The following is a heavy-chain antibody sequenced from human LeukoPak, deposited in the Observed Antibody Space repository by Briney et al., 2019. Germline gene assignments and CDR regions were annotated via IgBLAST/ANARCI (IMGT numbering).Heavy chain of an antibody. CDR2: ISVYNGNT. Sequence: GASVKVSCKASGYTFTSYGISWVRQAPGQGLEWMGWISVYNGNTNYAQKLQGRVTMTTDTSTSTAYMELRSLRSDDTAVYYCARDQEVGSIFAWNYWGQGTLVTVSS. CDR1: GYTFTSYG. V-gene: IGHV1-18*01. J-gene: IGHJ4*02. D-gene: IGHD1-26*01. CDR3: ARDQEVGSIFAWNY.